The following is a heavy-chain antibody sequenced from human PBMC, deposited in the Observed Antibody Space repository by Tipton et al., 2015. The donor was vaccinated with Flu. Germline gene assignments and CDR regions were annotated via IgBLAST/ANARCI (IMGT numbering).Heavy chain of an antibody. J-gene: IGHJ3*02. D-gene: IGHD3-3*01. CDR2: INPSGGST. CDR1: GYTFTSYY. Sequence: QSGAEVKKPGASVRVSCKASGYTFTSYYMHWVRQAPGQGLEWMGIINPSGGSTSYAQKFQGRVTMTRDTSTSTVYMELSSLRSEDAPVYYCARDGPRITIFGVAPHDAFDIWGQGTMVTVSS. V-gene: IGHV1-46*01. CDR3: ARDGPRITIFGVAPHDAFDI.